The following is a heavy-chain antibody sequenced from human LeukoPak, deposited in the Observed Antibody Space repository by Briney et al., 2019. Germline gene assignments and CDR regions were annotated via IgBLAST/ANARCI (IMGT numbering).Heavy chain of an antibody. Sequence: GGSLRLSCAVSGFTFRIYGMTWVRQAPGKGLEWVSSISPSNSDIYYGESVKGRFTISRDNTKNSLYLQMNSLRAEDTAVYYCARVGSRGATLGYLNYWGQGTLVTVSS. V-gene: IGHV3-21*01. J-gene: IGHJ4*02. CDR3: ARVGSRGATLGYLNY. D-gene: IGHD1-26*01. CDR1: GFTFRIYG. CDR2: ISPSNSDI.